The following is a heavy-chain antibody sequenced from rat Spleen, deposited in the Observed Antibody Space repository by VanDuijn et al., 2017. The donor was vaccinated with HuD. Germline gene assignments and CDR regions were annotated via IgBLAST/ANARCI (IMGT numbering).Heavy chain of an antibody. CDR1: GFTFNNYD. CDR2: ITHTGGST. V-gene: IGHV5-25*01. D-gene: IGHD1-4*01. J-gene: IGHJ4*01. Sequence: EVQLVESGGGLVQPGRSMKLSCAASGFTFNNYDMAWVRQAPAKGLEWVASITHTGGSTYYPDSVKGRFTISRDNAKSTLYLQMNSLRSEDTATYYCARGAGYVLDAWGQGASVTVSS. CDR3: ARGAGYVLDA.